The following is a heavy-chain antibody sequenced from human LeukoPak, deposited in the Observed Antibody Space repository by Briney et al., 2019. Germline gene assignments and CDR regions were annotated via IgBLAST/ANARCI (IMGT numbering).Heavy chain of an antibody. CDR2: ISGSGGST. CDR1: GFTFSSYA. CDR3: AKDREVVAATFDFDY. Sequence: GGSLRLSCAASGFTFSSYAMSWVRQAPGKGLEWVSAISGSGGSTYYADSVKGRFTISRDNSKNTLYPQMNSLRAEDTAVYYCAKDREVVAATFDFDYWGQGTLVTVSS. D-gene: IGHD2-15*01. J-gene: IGHJ4*02. V-gene: IGHV3-23*01.